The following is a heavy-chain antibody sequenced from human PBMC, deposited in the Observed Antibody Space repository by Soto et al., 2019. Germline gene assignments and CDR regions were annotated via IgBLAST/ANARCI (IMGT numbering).Heavy chain of an antibody. CDR2: IYYSGST. J-gene: IGHJ3*02. CDR3: ARDHKGYYDSSGYPAFDI. CDR1: GGSISSGDYY. V-gene: IGHV4-30-4*01. D-gene: IGHD3-22*01. Sequence: QVQLQESGPGLVKPSQTLSLTCTVSGGSISSGDYYWSWIRQPPGKGLEWIGYIYYSGSTYYNPSLKSRVTISVDTSKNQFSLKLSSVTAADTAVYYCARDHKGYYDSSGYPAFDIWGQGTMFTVSS.